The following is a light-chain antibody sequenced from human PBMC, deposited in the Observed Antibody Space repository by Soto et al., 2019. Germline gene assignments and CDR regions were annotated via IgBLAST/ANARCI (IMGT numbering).Light chain of an antibody. CDR1: QSVSSN. V-gene: IGKV3-15*01. CDR3: QQYNNWPPIT. CDR2: DAS. Sequence: EIVMTQSPATLSVSPVEIATLSCMASQSVSSNLAWYQQKPGQAPRLLMYDASTRATGIPARFSGSGSGTEFTLTISSLQSEDFAVYYCQQYNNWPPITFGQGTRLEIK. J-gene: IGKJ5*01.